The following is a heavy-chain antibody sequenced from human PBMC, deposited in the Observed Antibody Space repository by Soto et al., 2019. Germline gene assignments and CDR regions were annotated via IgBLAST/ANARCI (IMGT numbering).Heavy chain of an antibody. Sequence: QVQLVQSGAEVNKPGASVRVSCKASGYTFTRYHIHWVRQAPGQGLEWMGVINPSGTTTYAQKFHGRVTMTRDTSTSTVYMELSSLRSEDTAVYYCAREAEEYSGSDCWGQGTLVTVSS. CDR2: INPSGTT. CDR1: GYTFTRYH. J-gene: IGHJ4*02. CDR3: AREAEEYSGSDC. D-gene: IGHD3-10*01. V-gene: IGHV1-46*03.